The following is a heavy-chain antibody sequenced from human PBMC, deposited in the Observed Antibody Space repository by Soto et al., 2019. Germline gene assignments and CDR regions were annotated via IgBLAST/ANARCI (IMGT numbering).Heavy chain of an antibody. CDR1: VFTLGSYC. Sequence: SLILSESGTVFTLGSYCMHWVRQSPGKGLEWVAVIWYDGSNKYYADSVRGRFTISRDNSKNTLYLQMNSLRAEDTAVYYCARDQPQRLRLPRCAYTIRVIDV. V-gene: IGHV3-33*01. CDR3: ARDQPQRLRLPRCAYTIRVIDV. D-gene: IGHD3-16*01. CDR2: IWYDGSNK. J-gene: IGHJ6*03.